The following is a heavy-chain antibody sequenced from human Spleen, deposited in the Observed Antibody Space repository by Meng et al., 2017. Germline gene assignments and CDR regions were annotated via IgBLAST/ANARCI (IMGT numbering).Heavy chain of an antibody. CDR2: IGHSGIT. Sequence: QPQLQESGPGRVRTSEALSLTCSFSVGSISTSCDYWGWIRQPPGKGLEWIGSIGHSGITYYTPSLKSRVTVSIDTSKSQFSLKLTSVTAADTAVYYCVRSSGWVRTGFDPWGQGTLVTVSS. D-gene: IGHD6-19*01. J-gene: IGHJ5*02. CDR1: VGSISTSCDY. CDR3: VRSSGWVRTGFDP. V-gene: IGHV4-39*01.